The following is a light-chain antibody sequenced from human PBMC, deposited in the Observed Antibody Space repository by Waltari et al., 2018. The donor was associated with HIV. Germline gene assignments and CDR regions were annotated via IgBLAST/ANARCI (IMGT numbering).Light chain of an antibody. CDR1: SSDVGSYER. CDR2: EVS. V-gene: IGLV2-23*02. J-gene: IGLJ1*01. CDR3: CSYAGSSTHV. Sequence: QSALTQPASVSGSPAQSITISCTGTSSDVGSYERVSWYQKPPDNSPKLMIYEVSKRPSGVSNRFSGSKSGNTASLTISGLQAEDEAGYYCCSYAGSSTHVFGGGTKVTVL.